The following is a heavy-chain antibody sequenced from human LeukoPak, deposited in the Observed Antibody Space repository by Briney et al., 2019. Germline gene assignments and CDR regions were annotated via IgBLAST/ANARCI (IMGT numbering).Heavy chain of an antibody. J-gene: IGHJ4*02. V-gene: IGHV3-11*04. CDR2: ISSSGSTI. CDR3: ARRIADYSPFDY. CDR1: GFTFSDYY. D-gene: IGHD2-15*01. Sequence: GGSLRLSCAASGFTFSDYYMSWIRQAPGKGLEWVSYISSSGSTIYYAVSVKGRFTISRDNAKNSLYLQMNSLRAEDTAVYYCARRIADYSPFDYWGQGTLVTVSS.